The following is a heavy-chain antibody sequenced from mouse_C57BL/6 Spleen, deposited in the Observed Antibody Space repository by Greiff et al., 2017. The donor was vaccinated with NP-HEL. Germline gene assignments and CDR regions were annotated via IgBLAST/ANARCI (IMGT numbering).Heavy chain of an antibody. V-gene: IGHV1-61*01. CDR2: IYPSDSET. D-gene: IGHD3-2*02. Sequence: QVQLQQPGAELVRPGSSVKLSCKASGYTFTSYWMDWVKQRPGQGLEWIGNIYPSDSETHYNQNFKDKATLTVDKSSSTAYMQLSSLTSEDSAVYYCARIPDSSGYLDYWGQGTTLTVSS. CDR3: ARIPDSSGYLDY. CDR1: GYTFTSYW. J-gene: IGHJ2*01.